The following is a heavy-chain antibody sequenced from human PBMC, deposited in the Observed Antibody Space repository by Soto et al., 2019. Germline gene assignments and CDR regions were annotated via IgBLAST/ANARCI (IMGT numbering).Heavy chain of an antibody. V-gene: IGHV4-39*01. CDR3: VSPEGYYDSSGYTLDY. D-gene: IGHD3-22*01. Sequence: PSETLSLTCTVSGDSISSSTYYWGWTRQPPGKGLEWIGSMFYSGNTYYNPSLKSRVTLSIDTSKNQFSLKLNSVTAADTAVYYCVSPEGYYDSSGYTLDYWGQGTLVTVSS. CDR1: GDSISSSTYY. J-gene: IGHJ4*02. CDR2: MFYSGNT.